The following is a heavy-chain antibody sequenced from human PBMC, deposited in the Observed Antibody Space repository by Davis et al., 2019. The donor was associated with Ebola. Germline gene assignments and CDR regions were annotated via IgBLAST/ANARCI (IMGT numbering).Heavy chain of an antibody. Sequence: MPSETLSLTCTVSGGSISSGGYYWSWIRQHPGKGLEWIGYIYYSGSTYYNPSLKSRVTISVDTSKNQFSLKLSSVTAADTAVYYCARAQPFFRRFDYWGQGTLVTVSS. CDR1: GGSISSGGYY. CDR2: IYYSGST. J-gene: IGHJ4*02. V-gene: IGHV4-31*03. D-gene: IGHD3-3*01. CDR3: ARAQPFFRRFDY.